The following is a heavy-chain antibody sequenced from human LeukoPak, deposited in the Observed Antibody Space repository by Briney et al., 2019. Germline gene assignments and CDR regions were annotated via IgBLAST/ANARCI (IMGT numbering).Heavy chain of an antibody. J-gene: IGHJ5*02. CDR3: ARGGYYGGWFDP. V-gene: IGHV4-31*03. CDR2: IYYSGST. Sequence: SQTLSLTCTVSGGSISSGGYYWSWIRQHPGKGLEWIGYIYYSGSTYYNPSLKSRVTISVDTSKNQFSLKLSSVTAADTAVYYCARGGYYGGWFDPWGQGTLVTVSS. D-gene: IGHD4-23*01. CDR1: GGSISSGGYY.